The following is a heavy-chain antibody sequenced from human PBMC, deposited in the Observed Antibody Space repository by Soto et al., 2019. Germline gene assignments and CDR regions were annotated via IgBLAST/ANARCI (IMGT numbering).Heavy chain of an antibody. CDR1: GFTFSSYA. CDR2: SSGSGGST. V-gene: IGHV3-23*01. Sequence: EVQLLESGGGLVQPGGSLRLSCAASGFTFSSYAMSWVRQAPGKGLEWFSASSGSGGSTYYADSVKGRVHISRDNSKNTLYLQMNSLRAEDTAVYYCAKGGFCSSTSCSYYYYYGMDVCGQGTTVTVSS. CDR3: AKGGFCSSTSCSYYYYYGMDV. J-gene: IGHJ6*02. D-gene: IGHD2-2*01.